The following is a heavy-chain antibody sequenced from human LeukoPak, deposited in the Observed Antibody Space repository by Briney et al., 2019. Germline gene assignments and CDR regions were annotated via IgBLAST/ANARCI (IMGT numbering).Heavy chain of an antibody. J-gene: IGHJ4*02. Sequence: GGSLRLSCAASGFTFSSYEMNWVRQAPGKGLEWVSYISSSGSTIYYADSVKGRFTISRDNAKNSLYLQMNSLRAEGTAVYYCARDFDLRHGDYDFDYWGQGTLVTVSS. CDR1: GFTFSSYE. CDR3: ARDFDLRHGDYDFDY. V-gene: IGHV3-48*03. CDR2: ISSSGSTI. D-gene: IGHD4-17*01.